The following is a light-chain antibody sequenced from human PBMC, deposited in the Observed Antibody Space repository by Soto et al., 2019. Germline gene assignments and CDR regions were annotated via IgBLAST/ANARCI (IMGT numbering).Light chain of an antibody. V-gene: IGLV2-14*03. Sequence: QSALTQPASVSGSPGQSITISCTGTSSDVGTYKYVSWYQQHPGKAPKLMIYEVSNRPSGVSNRFSGSKSGNTASLTISGLQAEDEAVYYCSSYTSRSTPVFGGGTKLTVL. CDR2: EVS. CDR1: SSDVGTYKY. J-gene: IGLJ2*01. CDR3: SSYTSRSTPV.